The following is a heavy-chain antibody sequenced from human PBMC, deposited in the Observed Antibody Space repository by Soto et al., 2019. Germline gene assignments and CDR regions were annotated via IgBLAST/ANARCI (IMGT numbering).Heavy chain of an antibody. CDR2: ISPYNDDT. Sequence: QARLVQSGAEVRKPGASVKVSCKASGYPFSSYGISWVRQAPGQGLEWLGWISPYNDDTRYSQKLQGRVTMSTETSSKTAYMDLKTLRSDDTAVYFCARGGYYDSSGSRNYHFYGMDVWGQGTTVTVSS. D-gene: IGHD3-22*01. CDR1: GYPFSSYG. V-gene: IGHV1-18*01. J-gene: IGHJ6*02. CDR3: ARGGYYDSSGSRNYHFYGMDV.